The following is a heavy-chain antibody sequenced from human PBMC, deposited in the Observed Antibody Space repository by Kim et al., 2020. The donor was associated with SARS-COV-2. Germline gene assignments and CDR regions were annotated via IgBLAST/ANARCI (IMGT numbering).Heavy chain of an antibody. CDR3: APTRVSSWYFTFDP. V-gene: IGHV1-18*01. Sequence: ASVKVSCKASGYTFTSYGISWVRQAPGQGLEWMGWISAYNGNTNYAQKLQGRVTMTTDTSTSTAYMELRSLRSDDTAVYYCAPTRVSSWYFTFDPWGQGTLVTVSS. CDR1: GYTFTSYG. J-gene: IGHJ5*02. D-gene: IGHD6-13*01. CDR2: ISAYNGNT.